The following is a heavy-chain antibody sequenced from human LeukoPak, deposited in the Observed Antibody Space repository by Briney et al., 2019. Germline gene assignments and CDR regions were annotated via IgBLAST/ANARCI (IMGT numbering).Heavy chain of an antibody. V-gene: IGHV1-18*01. CDR1: GYRFTSYG. J-gene: IGHJ6*02. CDR3: ASVKAAYYYGMDV. CDR2: ISAYNGNT. Sequence: GASVKVSCKASGYRFTSYGISWVRQAPGQGLERMGWISAYNGNTNYAQKLQGRVTMTTDTSTSTAYMGLRSLRSDDTAVYYCASVKAAYYYGMDVWGQGTTVTVSS.